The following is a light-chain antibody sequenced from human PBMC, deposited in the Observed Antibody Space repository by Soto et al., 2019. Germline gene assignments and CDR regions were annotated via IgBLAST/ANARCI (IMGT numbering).Light chain of an antibody. Sequence: QSALTQPPSASGSPGQSVTISCTGTSSDVGAYNYVSWYQQHAGKAPKLVIYEVTKRPSGVPDHFSGSKSANTASLTVSGLQAEDEADYYCSSFASSNTWVFSGGTKLTVL. V-gene: IGLV2-8*01. CDR3: SSFASSNTWV. J-gene: IGLJ3*02. CDR1: SSDVGAYNY. CDR2: EVT.